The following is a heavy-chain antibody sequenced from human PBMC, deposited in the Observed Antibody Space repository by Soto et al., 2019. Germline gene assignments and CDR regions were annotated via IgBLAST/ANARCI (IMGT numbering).Heavy chain of an antibody. D-gene: IGHD2-2*01. J-gene: IGHJ4*02. CDR2: ISYDGNNI. CDR3: ASNAYCISTHCYWCLDQ. V-gene: IGHV3-30*03. CDR1: GFTFSNYG. Sequence: QVQLVESGGGVVQPGRSLRLSCAASGFTFSNYGTHWVRQAPGKGLEWVAIISYDGNNIYYGDSVKGRFTISRDNTRNTVDLQLNTLRPEDTAVYSCASNAYCISTHCYWCLDQWGQGTLITVSS.